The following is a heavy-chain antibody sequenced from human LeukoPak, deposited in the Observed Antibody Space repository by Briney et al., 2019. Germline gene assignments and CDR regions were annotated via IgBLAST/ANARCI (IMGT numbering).Heavy chain of an antibody. J-gene: IGHJ4*02. CDR2: IYYSGST. CDR1: GGSISSYY. D-gene: IGHD1-26*01. CDR3: ARVAFSGSYNFDY. Sequence: SETLSLTCTVSGGSISSYYWRWIRQPPGKGLEWVGYIYYSGSTNYNPSLKSRVTISVDTPKNQFSLKLSSVTAADTAVYYCARVAFSGSYNFDYWGQGTLVTVSS. V-gene: IGHV4-59*01.